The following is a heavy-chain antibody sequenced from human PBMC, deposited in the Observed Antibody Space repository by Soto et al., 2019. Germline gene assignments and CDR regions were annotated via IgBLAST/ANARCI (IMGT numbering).Heavy chain of an antibody. CDR1: GYTFTSYG. CDR3: ARESPPADY. CDR2: ISAYNGNT. V-gene: IGHV1-18*01. J-gene: IGHJ4*02. Sequence: ASVKVSCKASGYTFTSYGISWVRQAPGQGLEWMGWISAYNGNTNYAQKLQGRVTMTKDTSTSTAYMGLRSLRSDDTAVYYCARESPPADYWGQGTLVTVSS.